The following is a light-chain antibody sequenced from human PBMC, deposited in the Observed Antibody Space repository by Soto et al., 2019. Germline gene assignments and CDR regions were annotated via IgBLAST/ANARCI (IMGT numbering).Light chain of an antibody. J-gene: IGLJ3*02. Sequence: QSVLTQPASVYGSPGQSITISCTGTSTDVGGYNYVSWYQHHPGKAPKLMIYDVSNRPSGISNRFSGSKSGNTASLTISGLQTEDEADYYCSSYTSRTTLGVFGGGTKLTVL. CDR3: SSYTSRTTLGV. CDR2: DVS. CDR1: STDVGGYNY. V-gene: IGLV2-14*01.